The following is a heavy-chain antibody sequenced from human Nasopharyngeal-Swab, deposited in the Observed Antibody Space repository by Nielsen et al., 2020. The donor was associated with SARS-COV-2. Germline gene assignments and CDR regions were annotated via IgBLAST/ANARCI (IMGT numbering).Heavy chain of an antibody. J-gene: IGHJ6*02. V-gene: IGHV1-2*02. Sequence: ASVKVSCKASGYTFTGNYMHWVRQASGQGLEWMGWINPNSGGTNYAQKFQGRVTMTRDTSISTAYMELSRLRSDDTAVYYCARDPGAIFGVVIYYYYGMDVWGQGTTVTVSS. CDR2: INPNSGGT. CDR3: ARDPGAIFGVVIYYYYGMDV. CDR1: GYTFTGNY. D-gene: IGHD3-3*01.